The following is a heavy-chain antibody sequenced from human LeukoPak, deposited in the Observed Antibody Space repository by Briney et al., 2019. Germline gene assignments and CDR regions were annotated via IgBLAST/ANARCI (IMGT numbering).Heavy chain of an antibody. J-gene: IGHJ4*02. CDR1: GGSISSGSYY. D-gene: IGHD6-19*01. CDR3: ARVPPSIAVAGGFDY. CDR2: IYTSGST. Sequence: RSSETLSLTCTVSGGSISSGSYYWSWIRQPAGKGLEWIGRIYTSGSTNYNPSLKSRVTMSVDTSKNQFSLKLSSVTAADTAVYYCARVPPSIAVAGGFDYWGQGTLVTVSS. V-gene: IGHV4-61*02.